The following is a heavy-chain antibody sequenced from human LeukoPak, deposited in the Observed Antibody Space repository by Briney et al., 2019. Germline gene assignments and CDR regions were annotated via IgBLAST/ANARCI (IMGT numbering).Heavy chain of an antibody. D-gene: IGHD3-22*01. Sequence: SVKVSCKASGGTFSSYAISWVRQAPGQGLEWMGRLIPIFGTANYAQKFQGRVTITTDESKSTAYMELSSLRSEDTAVYYCARVITTPESGSQWFDPWGQGTLVTVSS. J-gene: IGHJ5*02. CDR3: ARVITTPESGSQWFDP. V-gene: IGHV1-69*05. CDR2: LIPIFGTA. CDR1: GGTFSSYA.